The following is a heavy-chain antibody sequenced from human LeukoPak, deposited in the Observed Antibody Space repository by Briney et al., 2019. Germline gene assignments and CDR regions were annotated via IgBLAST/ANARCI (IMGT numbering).Heavy chain of an antibody. CDR1: GYTFTGYY. CDR2: INPNSGGT. Sequence: ASVKVSCTASGYTFTGYYIHWVRQAPGQGLKWMGWINPNSGGTNYAQKFQGWVTMTRDTSISTAYMELSRLGSDDTAVYYCARGTWELPTALFDYWGQGTLVTVSS. D-gene: IGHD1-26*01. V-gene: IGHV1-2*04. CDR3: ARGTWELPTALFDY. J-gene: IGHJ4*02.